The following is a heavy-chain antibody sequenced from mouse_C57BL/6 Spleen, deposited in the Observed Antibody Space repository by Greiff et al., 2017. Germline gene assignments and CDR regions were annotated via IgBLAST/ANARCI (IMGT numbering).Heavy chain of an antibody. V-gene: IGHV1-61*01. CDR1: GYTFTSYW. J-gene: IGHJ2*01. CDR3: ARRDYYGYDGDYFDY. D-gene: IGHD2-2*01. Sequence: QVQLQQSGAELVRPGSSVKLSCKASGYTFTSYWMDWVKQRPGQGLEWIGNIYPSDSETHYNQKFKDKATLTVDKSSSTAYMQLSSLTSEDSAVYYCARRDYYGYDGDYFDYWGRGTTLTVSS. CDR2: IYPSDSET.